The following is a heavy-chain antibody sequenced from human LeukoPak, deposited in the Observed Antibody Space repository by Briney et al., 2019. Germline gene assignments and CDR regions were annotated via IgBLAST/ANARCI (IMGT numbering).Heavy chain of an antibody. V-gene: IGHV4-30-2*01. D-gene: IGHD2-2*01. CDR2: IYHSGST. J-gene: IGHJ3*02. CDR1: GGSISSGGYS. Sequence: SETLSLTCAVSGGSISSGGYSWSWIRQPPGKGLEWIGYIYHSGSTYYNPSLKSRVTISVDTSKNQFSLKLSSVTAADTAVYYCARGGDCSSTSCYPDAFDIWGQGTMVTVSS. CDR3: ARGGDCSSTSCYPDAFDI.